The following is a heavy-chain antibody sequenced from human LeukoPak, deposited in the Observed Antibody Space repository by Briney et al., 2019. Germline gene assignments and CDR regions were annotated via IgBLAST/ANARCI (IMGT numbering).Heavy chain of an antibody. J-gene: IGHJ6*02. Sequence: SETLSLTCTVSGGSISSYYWSWIRQPPGKGLEWIGYIYYSGSTNYNPSLKSRVTISVDTSKNQFSLKLSSVTAADTAVYYCARVEAATGTGGMDVWGQGTTVTVSS. CDR2: IYYSGST. CDR1: GGSISSYY. V-gene: IGHV4-59*12. D-gene: IGHD6-13*01. CDR3: ARVEAATGTGGMDV.